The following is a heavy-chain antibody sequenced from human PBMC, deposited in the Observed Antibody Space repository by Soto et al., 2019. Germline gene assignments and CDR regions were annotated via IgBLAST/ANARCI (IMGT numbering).Heavy chain of an antibody. CDR1: GFSFSDYY. V-gene: IGHV3-11*01. J-gene: IGHJ5*02. D-gene: IGHD3-16*01. Sequence: GGSLRLSCAASGFSFSDYYMSWIRQAPGKGLEWVSDISSSGRTIYYADSLKGRLTISRDNAKKSLYLQMNSLRAEETAVYYCAGGPTNWFDPWGQGTLVTVSS. CDR3: AGGPTNWFDP. CDR2: ISSSGRTI.